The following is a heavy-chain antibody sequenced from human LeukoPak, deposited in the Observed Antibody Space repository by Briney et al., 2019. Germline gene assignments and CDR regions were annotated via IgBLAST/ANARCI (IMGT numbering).Heavy chain of an antibody. V-gene: IGHV3-11*03. Sequence: GGSLRLSCAASGFTFSDYYMSWIHQAPGKGLEWVSYISSSSSYTNYADSVKGRFTISRDNAKNSLYLQMNSLRAEDTAVYYCARGSSSASYLAYYWGQGTLVTVSS. J-gene: IGHJ4*02. CDR1: GFTFSDYY. CDR2: ISSSSSYT. CDR3: ARGSSSASYLAYY.